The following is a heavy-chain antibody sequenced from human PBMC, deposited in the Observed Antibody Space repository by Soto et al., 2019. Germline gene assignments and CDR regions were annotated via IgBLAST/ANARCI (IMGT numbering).Heavy chain of an antibody. CDR2: IYYSGST. CDR1: GGSISSGGYY. Sequence: QVQLQESGPGLVKPSQTLSLTCTVSGGSISSGGYYWSWIRQHPGKGLEWIGYIYYSGSTYYNPSLKSRVTISVDTSKIQFSLKLSSVTAADTAVYYCAVTGVLTGHYFDYWCQGTLFTVSS. V-gene: IGHV4-31*03. J-gene: IGHJ4*02. CDR3: AVTGVLTGHYFDY. D-gene: IGHD7-27*01.